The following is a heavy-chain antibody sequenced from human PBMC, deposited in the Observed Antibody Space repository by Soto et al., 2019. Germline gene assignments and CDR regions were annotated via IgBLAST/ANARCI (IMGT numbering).Heavy chain of an antibody. CDR2: ISSSSSYI. D-gene: IGHD2-15*01. V-gene: IGHV3-21*01. J-gene: IGHJ3*02. CDR1: GFTFSSYS. CDR3: ARHDCSGGSCSHAFDI. Sequence: EVQLVESGGGLVKPGGSLRLSCAASGFTFSSYSMNWVRQAPGKGLEWVSSISSSSSYIYYADSVKGRFTISRDNAKNSLYLQMNSLRAEDTAVYYCARHDCSGGSCSHAFDICGQGTMVTVSS.